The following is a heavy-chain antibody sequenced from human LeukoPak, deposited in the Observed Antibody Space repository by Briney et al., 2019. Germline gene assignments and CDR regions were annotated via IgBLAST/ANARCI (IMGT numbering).Heavy chain of an antibody. V-gene: IGHV1-8*01. D-gene: IGHD4-23*01. Sequence: ASVKVSCKASGYTLTNYDINWVRQATGQGLEWMGWMKPKSGETGYAQKFQGRATMTRDTSINTAYMELRSLTSEDTAVYYCARDYGGNSGWFGPWGQGTLVTVSS. CDR3: ARDYGGNSGWFGP. J-gene: IGHJ5*02. CDR1: GYTLTNYD. CDR2: MKPKSGET.